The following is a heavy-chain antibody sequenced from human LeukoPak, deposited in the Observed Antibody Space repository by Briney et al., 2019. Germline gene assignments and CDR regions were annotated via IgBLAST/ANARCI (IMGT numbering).Heavy chain of an antibody. CDR3: ARGDYDFWSGYYKGRLGFDP. D-gene: IGHD3-3*01. CDR2: MNPNSGNT. V-gene: IGHV1-8*01. CDR1: GYTFTSYD. Sequence: ASVKVSCKASGYTFTSYDINWVRQATGQGLGWMGWMNPNSGNTGYAQKFQGRVTMTRNTSISTAYMGLSSLRSEDTAVYYCARGDYDFWSGYYKGRLGFDPWGQGTLVTVSS. J-gene: IGHJ5*02.